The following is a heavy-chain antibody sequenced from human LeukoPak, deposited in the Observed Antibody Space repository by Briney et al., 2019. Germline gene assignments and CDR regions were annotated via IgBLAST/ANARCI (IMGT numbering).Heavy chain of an antibody. CDR1: GFTFSNYA. CDR2: ISDDGSNK. D-gene: IGHD6-19*01. Sequence: GRSLRLSCAASGFTFSNYAMHWVRQAPGKGLEWVAVISDDGSNKYYGDSVKGRFTISRDNSKNTVYLQMNSLRAEDTAVYYCAKDRYSSGWYSDFDYWGQGTLVTVSS. J-gene: IGHJ4*02. CDR3: AKDRYSSGWYSDFDY. V-gene: IGHV3-30*18.